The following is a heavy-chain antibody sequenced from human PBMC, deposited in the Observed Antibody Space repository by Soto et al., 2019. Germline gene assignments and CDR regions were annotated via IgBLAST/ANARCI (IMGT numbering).Heavy chain of an antibody. Sequence: SVKVSCKASGGTFSSYAISWVRQAPGQGLEWMGGIIPIFGTANYAQKFQGRVTITADESTSTAYMELSSLRSEDTAVYYCAKGYSGYDFFAFDIWGQGTMVTVSS. V-gene: IGHV1-69*01. CDR3: AKGYSGYDFFAFDI. D-gene: IGHD5-12*01. CDR1: GGTFSSYA. J-gene: IGHJ3*02. CDR2: IIPIFGTA.